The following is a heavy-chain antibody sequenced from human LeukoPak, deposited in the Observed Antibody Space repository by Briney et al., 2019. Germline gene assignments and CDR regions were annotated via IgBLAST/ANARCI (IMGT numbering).Heavy chain of an antibody. V-gene: IGHV4-59*01. Sequence: NPSGTLSLTCTVSGGSISSYYWSWIRQPPGKGLEWIGYIYYSGSTNYNPSLKSRVTRSVDTSKNQFSLKLSSVTAADTAVYYCARVYGSGNYYYGMDVWGKGTTVTVSS. J-gene: IGHJ6*04. CDR3: ARVYGSGNYYYGMDV. CDR1: GGSISSYY. D-gene: IGHD3-10*01. CDR2: IYYSGST.